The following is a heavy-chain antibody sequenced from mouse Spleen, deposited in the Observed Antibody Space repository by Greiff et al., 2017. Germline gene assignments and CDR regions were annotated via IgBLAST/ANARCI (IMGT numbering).Heavy chain of an antibody. J-gene: IGHJ4*01. D-gene: IGHD2-1*01. CDR3: ARSNGNAMDY. Sequence: QVQLQQPGAELVMPGASVKLSCKASGYTFTSYWMHWVKQRPGQGLEWIGEIDPSDSYTNYNQKFKGKATSTVDKSSSTAYMQLSSLTSEDSAVYYCARSNGNAMDYWGQGTSVTVSS. CDR1: GYTFTSYW. V-gene: IGHV1-69*01. CDR2: IDPSDSYT.